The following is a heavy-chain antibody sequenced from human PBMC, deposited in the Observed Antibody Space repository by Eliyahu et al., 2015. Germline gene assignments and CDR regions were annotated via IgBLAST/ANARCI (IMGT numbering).Heavy chain of an antibody. CDR3: AYLWGIGSSTQDYYYGMDV. D-gene: IGHD3-16*01. CDR2: ISSSSSTI. J-gene: IGHJ6*02. CDR1: GFTFSSYS. V-gene: IGHV3-48*04. Sequence: EVQLVESGGGLVQPGGSLRLSCAASGFTFSSYSMNWVRXAPGXGXXWVSYISSSSSTIYYAXSVKGRFTISRDNAKNSLYLQMNSLRAEDTAVYYCAYLWGIGSSTQDYYYGMDVWGQGTTVTVSS.